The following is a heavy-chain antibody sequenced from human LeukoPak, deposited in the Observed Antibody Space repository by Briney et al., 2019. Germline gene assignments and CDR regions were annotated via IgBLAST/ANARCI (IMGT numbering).Heavy chain of an antibody. CDR3: ARDGLAAAGAYYYYYGMDV. V-gene: IGHV3-33*01. CDR2: IWYDGSNK. Sequence: GGSLRLSCAASGFTFSSYGMHWVRQAPGKGLERVAVIWYDGSNKYYADSVKGRFTISRDNSKNTLYLQMNSLRAEDTAVYYCARDGLAAAGAYYYYYGMDVWGQGTTVTVSS. J-gene: IGHJ6*02. D-gene: IGHD6-13*01. CDR1: GFTFSSYG.